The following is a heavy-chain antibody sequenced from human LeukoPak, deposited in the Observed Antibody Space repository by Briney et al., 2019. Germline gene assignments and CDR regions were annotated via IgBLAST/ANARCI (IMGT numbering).Heavy chain of an antibody. J-gene: IGHJ5*02. CDR3: AKDMIRVLFGRFDP. V-gene: IGHV3-23*01. D-gene: IGHD3-16*01. Sequence: GGSLRLSCAASGFTFSSYAMSWVRQAPGKGLEWVSAISGSGGSTYYADSVKGRFTISRDNSKNTLYLQMNSLRAEDTAIYYCAKDMIRVLFGRFDPWGKGTLVTVSS. CDR1: GFTFSSYA. CDR2: ISGSGGST.